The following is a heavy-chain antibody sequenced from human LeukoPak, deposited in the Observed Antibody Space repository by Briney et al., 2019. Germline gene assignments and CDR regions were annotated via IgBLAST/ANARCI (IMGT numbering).Heavy chain of an antibody. CDR1: GGTFSSYA. D-gene: IGHD6-13*01. CDR2: IIPIFGTA. Sequence: SVKVSCKASGGTFSSYAISWVRQAPGPGLEWMGGIIPIFGTANYAQKFQGRVTITADKSTSTAYMELSSLRSEDTAVYYCASEDGYSSSWYYFDYWGQGTLVSVSS. CDR3: ASEDGYSSSWYYFDY. V-gene: IGHV1-69*06. J-gene: IGHJ4*02.